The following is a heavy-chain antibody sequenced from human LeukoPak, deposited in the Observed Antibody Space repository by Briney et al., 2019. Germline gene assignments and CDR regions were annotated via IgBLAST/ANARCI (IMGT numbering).Heavy chain of an antibody. D-gene: IGHD2-2*01. CDR1: GFTFGDYA. CDR2: IRSKPSGGTT. J-gene: IGHJ4*02. V-gene: IGHV3-49*03. Sequence: GRSLRLSCVGSGFTFGDYAVSWLRQAAGKGLEWVGFIRSKPSGGTTEFAASVKGRFTVSRDESKSIVYLQMNSLKTEDSAVYYCARGETVPNAKYYFDYWGQGTLVTVSS. CDR3: ARGETVPNAKYYFDY.